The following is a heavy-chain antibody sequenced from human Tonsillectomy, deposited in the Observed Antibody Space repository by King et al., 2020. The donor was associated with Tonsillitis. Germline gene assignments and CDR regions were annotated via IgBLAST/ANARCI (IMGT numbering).Heavy chain of an antibody. V-gene: IGHV1-2*02. CDR3: VREAYD. CDR1: GYTFTDYY. Sequence: VQLVESGAEVKKPGASVKVSCKTSGYTFTDYYMHWVRQAPGQGLEWMAWINPNSGATTYAQKFQDRVTLTRDTSVSTAYMELSRLRFDDTALYYCVREAYDWGQGTLVTVSS. J-gene: IGHJ4*02. D-gene: IGHD2-21*01. CDR2: INPNSGAT.